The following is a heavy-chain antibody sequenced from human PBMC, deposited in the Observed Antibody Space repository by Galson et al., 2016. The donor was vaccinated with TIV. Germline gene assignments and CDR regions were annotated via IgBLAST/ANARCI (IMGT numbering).Heavy chain of an antibody. CDR3: ARDRRFCGNECFLHYYYGMDV. CDR2: ISGGGAT. V-gene: IGHV3-66*02. J-gene: IGHJ6*02. CDR1: TFTVNNNY. D-gene: IGHD4-23*01. Sequence: SLRLSCAASTFTVNNNYMSWVRLAPGRGLEWVSIISGGGATNYADSVKGRFTISRDNSKNVLYLQMSRLRVEDTALYYCARDRRFCGNECFLHYYYGMDVCGQGTPVTVSS.